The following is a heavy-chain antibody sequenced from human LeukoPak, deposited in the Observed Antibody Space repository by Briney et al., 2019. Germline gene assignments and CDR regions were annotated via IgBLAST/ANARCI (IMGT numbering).Heavy chain of an antibody. CDR3: ARDRGSGSYRPDDAFDI. D-gene: IGHD1-26*01. Sequence: GASVKVSCKASGYTFTSYGISWVRQAPGQGLEWMGWISAYNGNTNYAQKLQGRVTMTPDTSTSTAYMELRSLRSDDTAVYYCARDRGSGSYRPDDAFDIWGQGTMVTVSS. CDR1: GYTFTSYG. CDR2: ISAYNGNT. V-gene: IGHV1-18*01. J-gene: IGHJ3*02.